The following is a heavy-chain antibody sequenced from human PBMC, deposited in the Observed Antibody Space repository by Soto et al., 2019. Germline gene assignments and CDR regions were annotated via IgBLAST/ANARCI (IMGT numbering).Heavy chain of an antibody. CDR2: ISPSGTT. V-gene: IGHV4-34*01. CDR3: ARAPKVSGSAQTRPDF. Sequence: KPSETLSLTCSLYSGSLSGYYWSWIRKPPGKGLEWIGEISPSGTTNYSPSLKSRVSISVDTSKNQFSLNLTSLTAADTAVYYCARAPKVSGSAQTRPDFWGQGSLVTVS. CDR1: SGSLSGYY. J-gene: IGHJ4*02. D-gene: IGHD6-6*01.